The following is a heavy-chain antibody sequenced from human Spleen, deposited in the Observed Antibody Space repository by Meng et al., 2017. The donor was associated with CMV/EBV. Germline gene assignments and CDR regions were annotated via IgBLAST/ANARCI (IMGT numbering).Heavy chain of an antibody. D-gene: IGHD6-13*01. V-gene: IGHV3-30*19. CDR1: GFTFSSSG. J-gene: IGHJ6*02. CDR3: ARAESSSWYSDYYYGMDV. CDR2: ISYDGSNK. Sequence: LSLTCAASGFTFSSSGMHWVRQAPGKGLEWVAVISYDGSNKYYADSVRGRFTISRDNSKNTLYLQMNSLRAEDTAVYYCARAESSSWYSDYYYGMDVWGQGTTVTVSS.